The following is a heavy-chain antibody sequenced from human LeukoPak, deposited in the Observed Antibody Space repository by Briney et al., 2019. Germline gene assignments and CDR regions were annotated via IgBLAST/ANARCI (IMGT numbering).Heavy chain of an antibody. CDR2: ISAYNGNT. CDR1: GYTFTSYG. V-gene: IGHV1-18*01. D-gene: IGHD6-19*01. CDR3: ARDSSGWYGGGYYFDY. Sequence: VASVKVSCKASGYTFTSYGISWVRQAPGQGLEWMGWISAYNGNTNYAQKFQGRVTMTRDTSISTAYMELSRLRSDDTAVYYCARDSSGWYGGGYYFDYWGQGTLVTVSS. J-gene: IGHJ4*02.